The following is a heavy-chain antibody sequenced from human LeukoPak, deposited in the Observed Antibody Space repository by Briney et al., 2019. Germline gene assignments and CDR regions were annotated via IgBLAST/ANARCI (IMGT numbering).Heavy chain of an antibody. Sequence: SVKVSCKASGGTFSSYAISWVRQAPGQGLEWMGGIIPIFGTANYAQEFQGRVTITTDESTSTAYMELSSLRSEDTAVYYCASVPTVVAADNWFDPWGQGTLVTVSS. D-gene: IGHD2-15*01. V-gene: IGHV1-69*05. CDR2: IIPIFGTA. J-gene: IGHJ5*02. CDR3: ASVPTVVAADNWFDP. CDR1: GGTFSSYA.